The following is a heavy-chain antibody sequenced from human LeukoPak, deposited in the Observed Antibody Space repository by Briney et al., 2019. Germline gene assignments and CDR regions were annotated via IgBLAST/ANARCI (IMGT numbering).Heavy chain of an antibody. CDR3: ARDQDGADY. D-gene: IGHD4-17*01. CDR1: GYTFTGYY. Sequence: ASVKVSCKASGYTFTGYYMHWVRQAPGQALEWMGWINTNNGGTNYAQKFQGRVTMTRDTSTSTAYMELRWLRSDDTAVYYCARDQDGADYWGQGSLVTVSS. CDR2: INTNNGGT. V-gene: IGHV1-2*02. J-gene: IGHJ4*02.